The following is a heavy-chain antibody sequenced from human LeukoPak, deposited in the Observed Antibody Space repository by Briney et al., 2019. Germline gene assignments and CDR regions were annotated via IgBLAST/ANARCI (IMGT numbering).Heavy chain of an antibody. Sequence: GGSLRLSCAASGITFSRYGMHWVRQAPGKGLEWVAVISYDGSKKNYADSVKGLFTISRDNSKNTLYLQMNSLRAEDTAVFYCAKAQHSSIWGYFDYWGQGTLVTVSS. CDR2: ISYDGSKK. J-gene: IGHJ4*02. V-gene: IGHV3-30*18. D-gene: IGHD6-13*01. CDR1: GITFSRYG. CDR3: AKAQHSSIWGYFDY.